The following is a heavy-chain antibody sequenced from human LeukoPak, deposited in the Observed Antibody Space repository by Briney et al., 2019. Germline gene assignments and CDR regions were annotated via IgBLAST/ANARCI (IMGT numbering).Heavy chain of an antibody. CDR1: GFSFSSDV. Sequence: GGSLRLSCEASGFSFSSDVMSWVRQAPGKGLEWVSSISGPGTTTFYANSVKGRFTISRDNSKSTVFLQMHILGAADTATYYCAKGGRTARTWFDSWGQGTLVSISS. CDR2: ISGPGTTT. CDR3: AKGGRTARTWFDS. J-gene: IGHJ5*01. D-gene: IGHD1-14*01. V-gene: IGHV3-23*01.